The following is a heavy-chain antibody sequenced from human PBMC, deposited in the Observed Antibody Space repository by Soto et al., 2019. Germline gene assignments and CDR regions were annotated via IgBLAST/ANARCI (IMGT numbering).Heavy chain of an antibody. Sequence: PGGSLRLSCAASGFTVSSNYMSWVRQAPGKGLEWVSVIYSGGSTYYADSVKGRFTISRDNSKNTLYLQMNSLRAEDTAVYYCARNYDFWSGSQPLDYWGQGTLVTVSS. J-gene: IGHJ4*02. CDR3: ARNYDFWSGSQPLDY. V-gene: IGHV3-66*01. D-gene: IGHD3-3*01. CDR1: GFTVSSNY. CDR2: IYSGGST.